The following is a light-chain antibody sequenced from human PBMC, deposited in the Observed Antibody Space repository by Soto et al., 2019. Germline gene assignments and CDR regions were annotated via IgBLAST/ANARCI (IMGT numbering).Light chain of an antibody. CDR1: SSNIESNH. V-gene: IGLV1-47*01. J-gene: IGLJ3*02. Sequence: QSVLTQPPSASGTPGQRVTISCSGSSSNIESNHVYWYQQLPGTAPKLLIYRNNHRPSGVPDRFSASKSGTSASLAISGLRSEDEADYYCAAWDGNLSGWVFGGGTKLTVL. CDR3: AAWDGNLSGWV. CDR2: RNN.